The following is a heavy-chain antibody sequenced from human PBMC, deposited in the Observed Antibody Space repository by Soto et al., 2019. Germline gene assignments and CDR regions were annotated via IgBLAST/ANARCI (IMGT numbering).Heavy chain of an antibody. V-gene: IGHV3-21*01. J-gene: IGHJ6*02. D-gene: IGHD3-10*01. CDR2: ISSSSSYI. CDR1: GFTFSSYS. CDR3: ATEGGRGFTYYSYAMDV. Sequence: GGSLRLSCAASGFTFSSYSMNWVRQAPGKGLEWVSSISSSSSYIYYADSVKGRFTISRDNSKNTLYLQMNSLRAEDTTVYYCATEGGRGFTYYSYAMDVSCQAPSVTRSS.